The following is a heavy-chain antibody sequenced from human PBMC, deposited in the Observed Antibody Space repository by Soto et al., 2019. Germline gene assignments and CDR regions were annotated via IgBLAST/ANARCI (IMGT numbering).Heavy chain of an antibody. CDR2: ILPIFGRT. Sequence: QVQLGQSGAEVKKPGSSVKVTCKASGAIFSSNAISWVRQAPGQGLEWMGGILPIFGRTNYAQKFQGRVTITADESTRTAYMELSSLKSEDTAVYYCATGGRGYSYAPRFYFEYWGQGTLVTGSS. CDR3: ATGGRGYSYAPRFYFEY. V-gene: IGHV1-69*01. CDR1: GAIFSSNA. J-gene: IGHJ4*02. D-gene: IGHD5-18*01.